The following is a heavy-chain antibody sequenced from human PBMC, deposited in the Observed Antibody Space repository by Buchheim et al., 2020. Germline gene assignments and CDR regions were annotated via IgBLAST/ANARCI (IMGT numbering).Heavy chain of an antibody. D-gene: IGHD4-17*01. V-gene: IGHV3-7*01. Sequence: EVQLVESGGGLVQPGGSLRLSCAASGFTFSSFWMTWVRQAPGKGLEWVANIKQDATEKYYVDSVKGRFTISSDNAKNSLYLQMNSLTAEDTAVYYCASFSGPYGDYPNFDYWGQGTL. CDR1: GFTFSSFW. J-gene: IGHJ4*02. CDR2: IKQDATEK. CDR3: ASFSGPYGDYPNFDY.